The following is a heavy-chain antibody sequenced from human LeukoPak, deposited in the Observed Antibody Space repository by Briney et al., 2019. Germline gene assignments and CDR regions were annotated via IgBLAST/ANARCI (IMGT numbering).Heavy chain of an antibody. CDR3: ARLLQDANGDDGGPRAYYFDY. V-gene: IGHV4-34*01. CDR2: INHSGST. Sequence: KSSETLSLTCAVYGGSFSGYYWSWIRQPPGKGLEWIGEINHSGSTNYIPSPKSRVTISVDTSKNQFSLKLSSVTAADTAVYYCARLLQDANGDDGGPRAYYFDYWGQGTLVTVSS. CDR1: GGSFSGYY. D-gene: IGHD4-17*01. J-gene: IGHJ4*02.